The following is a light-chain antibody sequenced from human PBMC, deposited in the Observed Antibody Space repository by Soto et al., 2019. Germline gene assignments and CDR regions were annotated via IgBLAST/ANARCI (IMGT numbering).Light chain of an antibody. V-gene: IGLV2-14*01. CDR1: SSDVGGYNF. J-gene: IGLJ1*01. CDR2: EVS. CDR3: SSYTSSSSYV. Sequence: QSALTQPAFVSGSPGQSITISCTGTSSDVGGYNFVSWYQQYPGKAPKLIIYEVSNRPSGVSNRFSGSKSGNTASLTISGLQAEDEADYYCSSYTSSSSYVFGTGTKLTVL.